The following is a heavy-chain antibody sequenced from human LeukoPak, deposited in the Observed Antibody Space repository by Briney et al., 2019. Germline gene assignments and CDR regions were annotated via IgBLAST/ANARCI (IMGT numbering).Heavy chain of an antibody. D-gene: IGHD4-17*01. CDR3: ARDRSYGDPYYYYGMDV. Sequence: GGSLRLSCAASGFTFSSYAMHWVRQAQGQGLEWGAVISYDGSNKYYADSVKGRFTISRDNSKNTLYLQMNSLRAEDTAVYYCARDRSYGDPYYYYGMDVWGQGTTVTVSS. J-gene: IGHJ6*02. V-gene: IGHV3-30-3*01. CDR1: GFTFSSYA. CDR2: ISYDGSNK.